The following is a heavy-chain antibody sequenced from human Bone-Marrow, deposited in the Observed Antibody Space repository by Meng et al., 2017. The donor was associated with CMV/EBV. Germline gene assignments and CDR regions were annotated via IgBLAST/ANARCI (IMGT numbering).Heavy chain of an antibody. V-gene: IGHV4-34*01. CDR2: INHSGST. D-gene: IGHD1-1*01. CDR1: GGSFSGYH. J-gene: IGHJ6*02. CDR3: ARMYNWNDVGYYGMDV. Sequence: SETLSLTCAVYGGSFSGYHWSWIRQPPGKGLEWIGEINHSGSTNYNPSLKSRVTISVDTSKNQFSLKLSSVTAADTAVYYCARMYNWNDVGYYGMDVWGQGTTVTVSS.